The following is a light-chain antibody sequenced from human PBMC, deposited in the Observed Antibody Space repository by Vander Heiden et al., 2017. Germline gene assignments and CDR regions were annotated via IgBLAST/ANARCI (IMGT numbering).Light chain of an antibody. CDR2: GTS. Sequence: GQRVTSYCSGSSSNIGAGHVNWYQQLPGAAPKVLIYGTSQRPSGVPDRFSGSKSGPSATLPLSGLRSDDEADYYCASLDDSLSVVLFGGGTRLTVL. CDR1: SSNIGAGH. J-gene: IGLJ3*02. V-gene: IGLV1-47*01. CDR3: ASLDDSLSVVL.